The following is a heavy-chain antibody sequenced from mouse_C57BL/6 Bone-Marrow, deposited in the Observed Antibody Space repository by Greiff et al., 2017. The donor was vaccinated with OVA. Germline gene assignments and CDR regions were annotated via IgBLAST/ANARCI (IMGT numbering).Heavy chain of an antibody. CDR1: GYTFTDYY. J-gene: IGHJ4*01. D-gene: IGHD1-1*01. Sequence: VQLQQSGPELVKPGASVKISCKASGYTFTDYYMNWVKQSHGKSLEWIGDINPNNGGTSYNQKFKGKATLTVDKSSSTAYMELRSLTSEDSAVYYCARGLASAMDDWGQGTSVTVSS. V-gene: IGHV1-26*01. CDR3: ARGLASAMDD. CDR2: INPNNGGT.